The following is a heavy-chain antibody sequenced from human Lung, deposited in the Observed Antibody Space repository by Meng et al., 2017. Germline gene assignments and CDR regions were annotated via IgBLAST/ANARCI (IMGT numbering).Heavy chain of an antibody. V-gene: IGHV3-33*01. J-gene: IGHJ4*02. Sequence: VPLVESGGGVVQPWKSMSVSCDASGFSFRSYGMHWVRQAPGKGLEWVAVIWNDGSNQYYADSVKGRFSISRENSKNTLFLQMNSLRAEDTAMYFCARDERATQFEYWGQGTLVTVSS. CDR3: ARDERATQFEY. CDR2: IWNDGSNQ. CDR1: GFSFRSYG.